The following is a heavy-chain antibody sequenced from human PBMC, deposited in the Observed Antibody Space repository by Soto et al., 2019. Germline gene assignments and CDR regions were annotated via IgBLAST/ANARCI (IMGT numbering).Heavy chain of an antibody. V-gene: IGHV5-51*01. J-gene: IGHJ6*02. D-gene: IGHD6-6*01. CDR3: ARLPLARYYGMDV. CDR2: IYPSDSDT. Sequence: GESLKISCKGSGYSFTSYWIGWVRQMPGKGLEWMGIIYPSDSDTRYSPSFQGQVTISADKSISTAYLQWSSLKASDTAMYYCARLPLARYYGMDVWGQGTTVTVSS. CDR1: GYSFTSYW.